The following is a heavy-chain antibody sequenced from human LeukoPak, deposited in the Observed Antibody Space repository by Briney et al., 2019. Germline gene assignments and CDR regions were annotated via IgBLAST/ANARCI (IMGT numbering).Heavy chain of an antibody. CDR1: GVSFSGYY. V-gene: IGHV4-34*01. D-gene: IGHD3-22*01. J-gene: IGHJ4*02. CDR3: ACTRPDYDSSGYPIDY. CDR2: INHSGST. Sequence: PSETLSLTCAVYGVSFSGYYWSWIRQPPGKGLEWIGEINHSGSTNYNPSLKSRVTISVDTSKNQFSLKLSSVTAADTAVYYCACTRPDYDSSGYPIDYWGQGTLVTVSS.